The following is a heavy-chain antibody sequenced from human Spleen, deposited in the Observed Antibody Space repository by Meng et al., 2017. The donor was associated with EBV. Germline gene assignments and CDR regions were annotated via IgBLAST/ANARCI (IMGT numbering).Heavy chain of an antibody. J-gene: IGHJ4*02. D-gene: IGHD3-10*01. Sequence: QLAQSGAEVKTPGSTVKFSCNTSGDTFISSTHNWVLQAPGQGLECRGGSITIFGTIDYAQKFKGRVTITADESTSTHYMDLSGLRSEDTAVYYCASESGRGFTPDYWGQGTLVTVSS. V-gene: IGHV1-69*01. CDR3: ASESGRGFTPDY. CDR2: SITIFGTI. CDR1: GDTFISST.